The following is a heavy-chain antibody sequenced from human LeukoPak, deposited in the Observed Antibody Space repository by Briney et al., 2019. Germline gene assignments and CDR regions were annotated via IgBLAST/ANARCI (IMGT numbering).Heavy chain of an antibody. D-gene: IGHD3-9*01. CDR3: AKAHTTSLLTGYYFFDY. CDR1: GFTFSSYA. CDR2: LSGSGGYT. J-gene: IGHJ4*02. V-gene: IGHV3-23*01. Sequence: GGSLRLSCAGSGFTFSSYAMSWVRQAPGKGLEWVSTLSGSGGYTYYADSVKGRFTISRDNSNNTLYLQMNSLRAEDTAIYYCAKAHTTSLLTGYYFFDYWGQGTLVTVSS.